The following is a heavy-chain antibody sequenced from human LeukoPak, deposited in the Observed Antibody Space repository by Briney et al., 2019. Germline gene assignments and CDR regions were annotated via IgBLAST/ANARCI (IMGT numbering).Heavy chain of an antibody. V-gene: IGHV4-38-2*02. J-gene: IGHJ4*02. CDR1: GYSISSGYY. Sequence: SETLSLTCTVSGYSISSGYYWGWLRQPPGKGLEWIGGISHSGSTYYNSSFHSRVTISIDTSKNQFSLRLTSVTAADTAVYYCTRGSDILTGYRTPYYFDYWGRGTLVTVSS. D-gene: IGHD3-9*01. CDR2: ISHSGST. CDR3: TRGSDILTGYRTPYYFDY.